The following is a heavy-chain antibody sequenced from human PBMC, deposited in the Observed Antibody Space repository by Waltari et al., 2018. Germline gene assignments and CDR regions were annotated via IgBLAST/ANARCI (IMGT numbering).Heavy chain of an antibody. CDR3: AKDLWLPHDY. CDR2: ISNSGGTT. J-gene: IGHJ4*02. D-gene: IGHD5-12*01. V-gene: IGHV3-23*01. Sequence: EVQLLESGGGLVQPGGSLRLSCSASGLPFSSYAMSWVRQAPGKGLEWVSDISNSGGTTYYADSVKGRFTISRDNSKNTMYLQMNSLRVEDTAVYYCAKDLWLPHDYWGQGTLVTVSS. CDR1: GLPFSSYA.